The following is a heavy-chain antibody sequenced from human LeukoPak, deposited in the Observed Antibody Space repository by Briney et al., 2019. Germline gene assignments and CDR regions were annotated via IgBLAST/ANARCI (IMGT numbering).Heavy chain of an antibody. CDR1: GFTFSNAW. J-gene: IGHJ3*02. CDR2: IKSKTDGGTT. Sequence: GGSLRLSCAASGFTFSNAWMSWVRQAPGKGLEWVGRIKSKTDGGTTDYAAPVKGRFTISRDDSKNTLYLQMNSLRAEDTAVYYCAKGTGGITMVRGVMKGNAFDIWGQGTMVTVSS. D-gene: IGHD3-10*01. CDR3: AKGTGGITMVRGVMKGNAFDI. V-gene: IGHV3-15*01.